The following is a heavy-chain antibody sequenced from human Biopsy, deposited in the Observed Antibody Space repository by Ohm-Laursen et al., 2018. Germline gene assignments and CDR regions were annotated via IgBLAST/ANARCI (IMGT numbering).Heavy chain of an antibody. J-gene: IGHJ3*02. CDR2: LAFDGSNK. CDR3: AKDGGQWLGGAFDI. CDR1: GFGMSA. D-gene: IGHD6-19*01. V-gene: IGHV3-30*18. Sequence: SLRLSCTASGFGMSAMHWVCHPPGQGLELLAVLAFDGSNKYYADSVKGRFTISRDRSRDTVHLQMNSLRYEDTALYYCAKDGGQWLGGAFDIWGHGTMVSVSS.